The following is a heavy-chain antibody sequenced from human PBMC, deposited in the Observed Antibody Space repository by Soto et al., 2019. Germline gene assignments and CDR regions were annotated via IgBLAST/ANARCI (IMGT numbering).Heavy chain of an antibody. J-gene: IGHJ6*02. CDR3: ARESNYYFGMDV. CDR2: IIPFLGVA. Sequence: QVQLVQSGAEVKKPGSSVKVSCKTSGGTFSNYTISWVRQAPGQGLEWMGRIIPFLGVANYAQRFQGRITITADTSTITVSLERSSLRSEDTAVYYCARESNYYFGMDVWGQGTTVTVSS. CDR1: GGTFSNYT. D-gene: IGHD6-6*01. V-gene: IGHV1-69*08.